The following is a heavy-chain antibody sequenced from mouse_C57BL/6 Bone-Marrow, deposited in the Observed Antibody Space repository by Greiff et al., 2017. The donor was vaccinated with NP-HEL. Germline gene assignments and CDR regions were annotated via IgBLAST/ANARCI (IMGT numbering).Heavy chain of an antibody. V-gene: IGHV1-19*01. Sequence: VQLKESGPVLVKPGASVKMSCKASGYTFTDYYMNWVKQSHGKSLEWIGVINPYNGGTSYNQKFKGKATLTVDKSSSTAYMELNSLTSEDSAVYYCAPREGGFAYWGQGTLVTVSA. CDR2: INPYNGGT. J-gene: IGHJ3*01. CDR3: APREGGFAY. CDR1: GYTFTDYY. D-gene: IGHD3-1*01.